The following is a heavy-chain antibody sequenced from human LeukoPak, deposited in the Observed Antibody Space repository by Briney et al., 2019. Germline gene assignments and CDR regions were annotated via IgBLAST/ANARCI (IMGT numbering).Heavy chain of an antibody. CDR2: ISSSSSYT. Sequence: GGSLRLSCAASGFTFSAYYMSWIRQAPGKGLEWVSYISSSSSYTDYADSVKGRFTISRANAKNSLNLQMNSLRAEDTAVYYCARDSGYSGYSDYWGQGTLVTVSS. J-gene: IGHJ4*02. D-gene: IGHD5-12*01. CDR3: ARDSGYSGYSDY. CDR1: GFTFSAYY. V-gene: IGHV3-11*05.